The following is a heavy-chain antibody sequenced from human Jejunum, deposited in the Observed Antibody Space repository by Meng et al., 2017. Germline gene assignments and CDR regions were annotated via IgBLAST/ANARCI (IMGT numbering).Heavy chain of an antibody. CDR2: ISRSGRA. J-gene: IGHJ4*02. CDR1: GGSVRTTDW. Sequence: VERSGPGPGRGRPSGSRSLSAAVSGGSVRTTDWWSWVRQPPGKGLEWIGEISRSGRANYNPSLKGRVTISLDRSMNLFSLKLDSVTAADAAVYYCARDPRTNWASRFFDNWGQGTLVTVSS. D-gene: IGHD1/OR15-1a*01. V-gene: IGHV4-4*02. CDR3: ARDPRTNWASRFFDN.